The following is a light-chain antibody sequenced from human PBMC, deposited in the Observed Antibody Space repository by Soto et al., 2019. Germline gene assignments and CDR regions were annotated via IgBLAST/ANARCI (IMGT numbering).Light chain of an antibody. V-gene: IGLV9-49*01. CDR1: SGYSNYK. CDR2: VGTGGIVG. CDR3: GADHGSGSNFVYV. Sequence: QLVLTQPPSXXXXXXXXXXLTCTLSSGYSNYKVDWYQQRPGKGPRFVMRVGTGGIVGSKGDGIPDRFSVLGSGLNRYLTIKNIQEEDESDYHCGADHGSGSNFVYVFGGGTQLTVL. J-gene: IGLJ7*01.